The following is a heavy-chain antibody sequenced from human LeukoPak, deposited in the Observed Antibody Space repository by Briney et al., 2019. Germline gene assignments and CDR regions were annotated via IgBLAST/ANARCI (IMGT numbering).Heavy chain of an antibody. Sequence: PSETLSLTCAVYGGSFSGYYWSWIRQPPGKGLEWIGEINHSGSSNYNPSLKSRVTISVDTSKNQFSLKLSSVTAADTAVYYCARLRRGYSGYDCLDYWGQGTLVTVSS. CDR2: INHSGSS. D-gene: IGHD5-12*01. CDR1: GGSFSGYY. CDR3: ARLRRGYSGYDCLDY. V-gene: IGHV4-34*01. J-gene: IGHJ4*02.